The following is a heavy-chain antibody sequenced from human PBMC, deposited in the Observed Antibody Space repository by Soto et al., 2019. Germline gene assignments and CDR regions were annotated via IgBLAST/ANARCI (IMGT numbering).Heavy chain of an antibody. Sequence: GASVKVSCKASGYTFTSYGISWVRQAPGQGLEWMGWISAYNGNTNYAQKLQGRVTMTTDTSTSTAYMELRSLRSDDTAVYYCARASMSCSGGSCYSHAPDYWGQGTLVTVSS. J-gene: IGHJ4*02. V-gene: IGHV1-18*01. CDR1: GYTFTSYG. CDR2: ISAYNGNT. CDR3: ARASMSCSGGSCYSHAPDY. D-gene: IGHD2-15*01.